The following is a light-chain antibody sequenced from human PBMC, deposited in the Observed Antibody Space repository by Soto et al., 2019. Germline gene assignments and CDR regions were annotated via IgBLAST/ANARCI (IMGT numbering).Light chain of an antibody. Sequence: EVVLTQSPGTLSLSPGDRATLSCGASQSVTSKLAWYQQKPGQAPRLLISGASYRATGIPDRFSGSGSGTDFTLTISRLEPDDFALYFCQQYGGSPITFGLGTRLEI. CDR1: QSVTSK. J-gene: IGKJ5*01. V-gene: IGKV3-20*01. CDR2: GAS. CDR3: QQYGGSPIT.